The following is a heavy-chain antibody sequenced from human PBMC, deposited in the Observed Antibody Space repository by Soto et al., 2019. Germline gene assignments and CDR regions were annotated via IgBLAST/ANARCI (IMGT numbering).Heavy chain of an antibody. D-gene: IGHD3-10*01. CDR1: GGSFSGYY. CDR3: ARRRLQYYYGSGSFTNWFDP. J-gene: IGHJ5*02. Sequence: SETLSLTCAVYGGSFSGYYWSWLRQPPGKGLEWIGEINHSGSTNYNPSLKSRVTISVDTSKNQFSLKLSSVTAADTAVYYCARRRLQYYYGSGSFTNWFDPWGQGTLVTVSS. CDR2: INHSGST. V-gene: IGHV4-34*01.